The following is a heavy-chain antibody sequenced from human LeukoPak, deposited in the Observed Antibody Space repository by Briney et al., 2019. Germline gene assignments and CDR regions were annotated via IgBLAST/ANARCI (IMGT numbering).Heavy chain of an antibody. D-gene: IGHD3-10*01. Sequence: GGSLRLSCAASGFTFSSYWMSWVRQAPGKGLEWVANIKQDGSEKYYVDSVKGRFTISRDNSKSTVYLQMNSLRVEDAAVYYCSKDLTSDFGGDLDPWGQGTLVTVSS. CDR1: GFTFSSYW. J-gene: IGHJ5*02. V-gene: IGHV3-7*01. CDR2: IKQDGSEK. CDR3: SKDLTSDFGGDLDP.